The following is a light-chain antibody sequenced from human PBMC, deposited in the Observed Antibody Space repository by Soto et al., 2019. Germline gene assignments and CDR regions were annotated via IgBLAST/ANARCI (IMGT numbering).Light chain of an antibody. CDR2: KAS. CDR3: HQYNSFST. CDR1: QSVGGW. J-gene: IGKJ1*01. V-gene: IGKV1-5*03. Sequence: DIQMTQSPSTLSASVGDRVTITCRASQSVGGWLAWYQQKPGRAPKLLIYKASNLDYGVPSRFSGSGSGTEFTLTIAGLQPDDFATYYCHQYNSFSTFGQGTKVEV.